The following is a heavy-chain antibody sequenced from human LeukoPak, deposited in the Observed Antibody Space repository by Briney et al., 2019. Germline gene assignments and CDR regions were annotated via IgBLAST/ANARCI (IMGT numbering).Heavy chain of an antibody. Sequence: GGSLRLSCAASGFTFSSYAMSWVRQAPGKGLEWVSAISGSGGSTYYADSVKGRFTISRDNSKNTLYLQMDSLRGEDAAVYYCAKDFRIGYSAHFDYWGQGALVTVSS. D-gene: IGHD2-21*01. CDR2: ISGSGGST. V-gene: IGHV3-23*01. CDR3: AKDFRIGYSAHFDY. CDR1: GFTFSSYA. J-gene: IGHJ4*02.